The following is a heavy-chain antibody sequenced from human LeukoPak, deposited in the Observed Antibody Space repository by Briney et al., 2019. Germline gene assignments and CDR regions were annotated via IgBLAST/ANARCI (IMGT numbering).Heavy chain of an antibody. CDR2: ISYDGSNK. CDR3: ARVPGVAGH. Sequence: GGSLRLSCAASGFTFSSYAMHWVRQAPGKGLEWVAVISYDGSNKYYADSVKGRFTVSRDNSKNTLYLQMNSLRAEDTAVYYCARVPGVAGHWGQGTLVTVSS. V-gene: IGHV3-30*04. J-gene: IGHJ4*02. D-gene: IGHD6-19*01. CDR1: GFTFSSYA.